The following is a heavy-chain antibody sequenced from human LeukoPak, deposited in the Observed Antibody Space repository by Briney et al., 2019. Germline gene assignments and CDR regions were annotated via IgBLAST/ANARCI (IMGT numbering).Heavy chain of an antibody. V-gene: IGHV1-2*02. Sequence: ASVKVSCKASGYXFTGYLIHWVRQAPGQGLEWMGWISPNSGDTKYAQKFQGRVTMTRDTSISTAYMEVSRLRSDDTAVYYCVRGLTTVATWLYLWGRGTLVTVSS. CDR3: VRGLTTVATWLYL. CDR1: GYXFTGYL. D-gene: IGHD4-17*01. J-gene: IGHJ2*01. CDR2: ISPNSGDT.